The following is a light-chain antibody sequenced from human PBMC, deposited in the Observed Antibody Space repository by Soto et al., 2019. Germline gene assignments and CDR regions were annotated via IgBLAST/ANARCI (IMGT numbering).Light chain of an antibody. V-gene: IGLV4-69*01. CDR1: SGHSSYT. CDR3: QTWATGPDWV. J-gene: IGLJ3*02. Sequence: QPVLTQSPSASASLGASVKLTCTLSSGHSSYTITWHQQQPDKGPRYLMSLGSDGSHYRGDGIPDRFSGSSSGAERYLTISSLQSEDEADYYCQTWATGPDWVFGGGTKLTVL. CDR2: LGSDGSH.